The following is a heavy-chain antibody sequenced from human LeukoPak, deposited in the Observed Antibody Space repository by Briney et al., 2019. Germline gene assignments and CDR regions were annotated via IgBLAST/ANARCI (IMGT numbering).Heavy chain of an antibody. CDR2: FDPEDGET. CDR1: GYTLTELS. J-gene: IGHJ4*02. CDR3: ATGYDSSGYYDY. V-gene: IGHV1-24*01. D-gene: IGHD3-22*01. Sequence: ASVKVSCKVSGYTLTELSMHWVRQAPGKGLEWMGGFDPEDGETIYAQEFQGRVTMTEDTSTDTAYMELSSLRSEDTAVYYCATGYDSSGYYDYWGQGTLVTVSS.